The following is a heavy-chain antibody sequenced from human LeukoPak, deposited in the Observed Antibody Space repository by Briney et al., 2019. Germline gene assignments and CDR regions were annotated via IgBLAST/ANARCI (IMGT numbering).Heavy chain of an antibody. D-gene: IGHD2-2*01. CDR3: AKSRFCSSTNCYDAFDI. V-gene: IGHV3-23*01. J-gene: IGHJ3*02. Sequence: GGSLRLSCAASGFTFSTYAMSWVRQAPGKGLECVSALSGNGNTIYYADSVKGRFTISRDNPKNTLYLQMNSLRVEDTAVYYCAKSRFCSSTNCYDAFDIWGHGTMVTVSS. CDR2: LSGNGNTI. CDR1: GFTFSTYA.